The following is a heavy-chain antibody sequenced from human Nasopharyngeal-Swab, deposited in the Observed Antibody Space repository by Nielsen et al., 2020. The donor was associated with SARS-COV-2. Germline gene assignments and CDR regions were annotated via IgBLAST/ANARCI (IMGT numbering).Heavy chain of an antibody. CDR3: AKGGHGDRLDFDY. V-gene: IGHV3-30*18. D-gene: IGHD4-17*01. CDR2: ISYDGSNK. Sequence: GGSLKISCAASGFTFSSYGMHWVRQAPGKGLEWVALISYDGSNKYYADSVKGRFTISRDNSKNTLYLQMNSLRAEDTAVYYCAKGGHGDRLDFDYWGQGTLVTVSS. J-gene: IGHJ4*02. CDR1: GFTFSSYG.